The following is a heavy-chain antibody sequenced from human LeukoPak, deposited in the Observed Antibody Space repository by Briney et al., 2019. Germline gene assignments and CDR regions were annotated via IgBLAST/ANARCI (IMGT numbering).Heavy chain of an antibody. D-gene: IGHD6-19*01. V-gene: IGHV3-7*03. CDR2: INQDGSEK. Sequence: PGGSLRLSCAASGFIFSTYWMSWVRQSPGKGLEWVANINQDGSEKNYVDSVKGRFTISRDNSKNTLYLQMNSLRAEDTAVYYCAKDSGSGWYFDYWGQGTLVTVSS. CDR1: GFIFSTYW. J-gene: IGHJ4*02. CDR3: AKDSGSGWYFDY.